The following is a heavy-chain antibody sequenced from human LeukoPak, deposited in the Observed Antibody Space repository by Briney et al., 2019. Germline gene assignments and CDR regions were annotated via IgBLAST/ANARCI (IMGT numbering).Heavy chain of an antibody. CDR1: GGSISSSSYY. D-gene: IGHD3-3*01. CDR2: IYYSGST. V-gene: IGHV4-39*01. Sequence: SETLSLTCTVSGGSISSSSYYWGWIRQPPGKGLEWIGSIYYSGSTYYNPSLKSRVTISVDTSKNQFSLKLSSVTAADTAVYYCARVTYDFWSGSIGGVDPWGQGTLVTVSS. CDR3: ARVTYDFWSGSIGGVDP. J-gene: IGHJ5*02.